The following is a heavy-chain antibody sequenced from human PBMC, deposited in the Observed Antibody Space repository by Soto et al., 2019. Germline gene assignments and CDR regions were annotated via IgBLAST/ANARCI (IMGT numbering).Heavy chain of an antibody. CDR3: AREFGNTILPLDY. CDR2: VNGDGTST. V-gene: IGHV3-74*01. D-gene: IGHD2-15*01. Sequence: EVQLVESGGGLVQPGGSLRLSCEASGFTFSTYWMHWVRQTPGKGLEWVSRVNGDGTSTDYADSVRGRFTISRDNAKNTVSLEMSSLRDEDTAVYYCAREFGNTILPLDYWGQGTLVTVSS. CDR1: GFTFSTYW. J-gene: IGHJ4*02.